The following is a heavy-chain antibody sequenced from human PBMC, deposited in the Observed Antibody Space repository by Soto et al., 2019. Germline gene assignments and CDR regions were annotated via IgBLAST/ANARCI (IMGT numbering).Heavy chain of an antibody. D-gene: IGHD3-9*01. CDR3: AKDLGPNPLVLRYFDWLPPYGMDV. Sequence: GGSLRLSCAASGFTFSSYAMSWVRQAPGKGLEWVSAISGSGGSTYYADSVKGRFTISRDNSKNTLYLQMNSLGAEDTAVYYCAKDLGPNPLVLRYFDWLPPYGMDVWGQGTTVTVSS. CDR2: ISGSGGST. J-gene: IGHJ6*02. V-gene: IGHV3-23*01. CDR1: GFTFSSYA.